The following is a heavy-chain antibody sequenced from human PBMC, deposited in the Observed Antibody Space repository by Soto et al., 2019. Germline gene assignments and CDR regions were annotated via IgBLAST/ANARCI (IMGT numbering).Heavy chain of an antibody. CDR1: GGTFSSYA. D-gene: IGHD3-10*01. J-gene: IGHJ5*02. Sequence: QVQLVQSGAEVKKPGSSVKVSCKASGGTFSSYAISWVRQAPGQGLEWMGGIIPIFGTANYAQKFQGRVTITADESTSKAYMELSSLRSEDTAVYYCARGGQRILLWFGEPPGWFDPWGQGTLVTVSS. V-gene: IGHV1-69*01. CDR2: IIPIFGTA. CDR3: ARGGQRILLWFGEPPGWFDP.